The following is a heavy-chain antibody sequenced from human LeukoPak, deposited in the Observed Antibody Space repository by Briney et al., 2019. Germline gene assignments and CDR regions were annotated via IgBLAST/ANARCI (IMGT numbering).Heavy chain of an antibody. CDR3: ARGRGSSSSEYYFDY. D-gene: IGHD6-6*01. CDR2: IYYSGST. V-gene: IGHV4-39*07. CDR1: GGSISSSSYY. J-gene: IGHJ4*02. Sequence: PSETLSLTCTVSGGSISSSSYYWGWIRQPPGKGLEWIGGIYYSGSTNYNPSLKSRVTISIDTSKNQFSLKLNSVTAADTAAYYCARGRGSSSSEYYFDYWGQGTLVTVSS.